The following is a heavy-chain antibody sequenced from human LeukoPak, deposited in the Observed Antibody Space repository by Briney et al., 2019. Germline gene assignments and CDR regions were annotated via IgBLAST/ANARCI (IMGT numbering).Heavy chain of an antibody. CDR3: ARGSVIVGGLNWFDP. CDR2: INPNSGGT. CDR1: GYSFTGYY. V-gene: IGHV1-2*02. J-gene: IGHJ5*02. Sequence: GASVKVSCKASGYSFTGYYMHWVRQAPGQGLEWMGWINPNSGGTNYAQKTQGRVTMTRDTSISTAYMELSRLTLDDTAVYYCARGSVIVGGLNWFDPWGQGTLVTVSS. D-gene: IGHD1-26*01.